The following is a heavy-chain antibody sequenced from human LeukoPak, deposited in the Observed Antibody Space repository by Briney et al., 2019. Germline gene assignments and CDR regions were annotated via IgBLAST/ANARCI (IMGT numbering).Heavy chain of an antibody. CDR3: ASLRSGPRYGMDV. V-gene: IGHV3-33*01. Sequence: GGSLRLSCAASGFSFSSYGMHWFRQAPGKGLEWVAVIWFDGSIKYYLDSVKGRFTISRDNSKNTLHLQMSSLRAEDTAVYYCASLRSGPRYGMDVWGQGTTVTVSS. D-gene: IGHD3-3*01. CDR1: GFSFSSYG. J-gene: IGHJ6*02. CDR2: IWFDGSIK.